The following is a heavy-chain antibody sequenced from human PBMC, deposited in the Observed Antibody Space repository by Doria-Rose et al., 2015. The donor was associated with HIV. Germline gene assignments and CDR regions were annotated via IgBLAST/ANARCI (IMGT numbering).Heavy chain of an antibody. CDR2: IFYTGST. D-gene: IGHD1-26*01. V-gene: IGHV4-59*01. Sequence: VQLPESGPGLVKPSETLSLTCSVSGGSISHYYWSWIRQPPGKGLEYIGDIFYTGSTNYSHSLKSRVSISIDTSKNKFSLRLSSVTAADTAVYYCARVLSGAYDYWGQGTLVPVSA. J-gene: IGHJ4*02. CDR1: GGSISHYY. CDR3: ARVLSGAYDY.